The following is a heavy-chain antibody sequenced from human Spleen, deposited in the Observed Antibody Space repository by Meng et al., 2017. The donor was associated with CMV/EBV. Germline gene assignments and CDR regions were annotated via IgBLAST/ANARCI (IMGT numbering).Heavy chain of an antibody. J-gene: IGHJ4*02. V-gene: IGHV3-73*01. CDR3: SRSDDYWSSSTSDY. Sequence: SGFIFSDSTIHWVRQASGKGLEWVGRIGSKADHYAIAYGASVKGRFAISRDDSKNTAHLQLNSLRSEDTAVYYCSRSDDYWSSSTSDYWGQGTLVTVSS. CDR1: GFIFSDST. D-gene: IGHD3-3*01. CDR2: IGSKADHYAI.